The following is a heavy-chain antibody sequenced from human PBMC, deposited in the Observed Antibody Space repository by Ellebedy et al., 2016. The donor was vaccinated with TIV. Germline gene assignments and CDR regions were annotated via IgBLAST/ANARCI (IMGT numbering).Heavy chain of an antibody. CDR3: ARDLHWGRHDF. Sequence: GGSLRLXXAASGLTSNTNAMSWVRQAPGKGLEWVSVISGNGRITYNADSVKGRFTISTDNFKNTFYLQMNSLRAEDTAVYYCARDLHWGRHDFWGRGTLVTVSS. D-gene: IGHD7-27*01. J-gene: IGHJ4*02. CDR1: GLTSNTNA. CDR2: ISGNGRIT. V-gene: IGHV3-23*01.